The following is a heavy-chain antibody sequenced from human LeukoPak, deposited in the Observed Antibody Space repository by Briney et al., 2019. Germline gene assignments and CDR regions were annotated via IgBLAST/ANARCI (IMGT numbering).Heavy chain of an antibody. Sequence: PGRSLRLSCAASGFTFNTYAMGWVRQAPGKGLEWVSAISGSAGSTYYADSVKGRFTISRDNSKNTLYLQANRLRAEDTAVYHCAKSRDGYWYYFDFWGQGTLVTVSS. J-gene: IGHJ4*02. CDR1: GFTFNTYA. CDR3: AKSRDGYWYYFDF. CDR2: ISGSAGST. D-gene: IGHD5-24*01. V-gene: IGHV3-23*01.